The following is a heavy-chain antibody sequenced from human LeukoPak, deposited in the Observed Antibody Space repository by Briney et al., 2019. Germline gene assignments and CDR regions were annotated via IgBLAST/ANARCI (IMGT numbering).Heavy chain of an antibody. CDR1: GVSISSSSYY. D-gene: IGHD3-10*01. CDR3: ARHKLSFGELDS. CDR2: IYYSGST. V-gene: IGHV4-39*01. Sequence: SETLSLTCTVSGVSISSSSYYWGWIPQPPGKGLEWIGSIYYSGSTYYNPSLKSRVTMSVDTSKNQLSLNLNSVTAADTAVYYCARHKLSFGELDSWGQGTLVTVSS. J-gene: IGHJ4*02.